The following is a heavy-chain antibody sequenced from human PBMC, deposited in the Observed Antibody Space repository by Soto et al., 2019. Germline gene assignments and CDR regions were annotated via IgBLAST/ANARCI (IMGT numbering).Heavy chain of an antibody. D-gene: IGHD1-26*01. CDR3: ARDRASGSFDY. CDR1: GYNFNNHS. V-gene: IGHV7-4-1*01. CDR2: INPNTGNP. Sequence: ASMKVSFKGSGYNFNNHSINLFRQAPGQGLEWMGWINPNTGNPTYEQGFTGRFVLSVDTSVSTVYLQISSLKADDSAVYYCARDRASGSFDYWGQGTLVTVSS. J-gene: IGHJ4*02.